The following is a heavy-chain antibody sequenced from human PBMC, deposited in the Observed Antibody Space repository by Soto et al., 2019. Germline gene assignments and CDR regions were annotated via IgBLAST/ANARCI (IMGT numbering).Heavy chain of an antibody. D-gene: IGHD2-15*01. CDR1: GDSVSSNSAA. V-gene: IGHV6-1*01. Sequence: QSQTLSLPCAISGDSVSSNSAAWNWIRQSPSRGLEWLGRTYYRSKWYNDYAVSVKSRITINPDTSKNQFSLQLNSVTPEDTAVYYCAREMGGAANTSSFDYWGQGTLVTVSS. J-gene: IGHJ4*02. CDR2: TYYRSKWYN. CDR3: AREMGGAANTSSFDY.